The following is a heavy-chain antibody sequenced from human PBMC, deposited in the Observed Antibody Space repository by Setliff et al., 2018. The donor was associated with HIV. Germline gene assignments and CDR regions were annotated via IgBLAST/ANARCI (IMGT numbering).Heavy chain of an antibody. Sequence: HPGGSLRLSCAASGFTLSDHYMDWVRQAPGKGPEWFGRIRPKGKSSTTEYAASVKGRFIMSRDDSKNSLYLQMNSLKTEDTAVYYCARGVPAVTGYHFDYWGQGTLVTVSS. CDR3: ARGVPAVTGYHFDY. CDR2: IRPKGKSSTT. CDR1: GFTLSDHY. V-gene: IGHV3-72*01. J-gene: IGHJ4*02. D-gene: IGHD6-19*01.